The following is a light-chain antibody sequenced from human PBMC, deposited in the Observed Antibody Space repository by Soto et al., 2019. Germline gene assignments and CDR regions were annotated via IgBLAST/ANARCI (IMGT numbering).Light chain of an antibody. CDR3: HRYNSLLRT. CDR1: RDVNTW. V-gene: IGKV1-5*01. J-gene: IGKJ1*01. Sequence: DIQMTQSPSTLSASVGDRVTITCRASRDVNTWLAWYQRKPGKAPKVLIYDASSLDSGVPSRFRSSHSATHLTLTIRSMQSIDSATYSWHRYNSLLRTVVPGTNV. CDR2: DAS.